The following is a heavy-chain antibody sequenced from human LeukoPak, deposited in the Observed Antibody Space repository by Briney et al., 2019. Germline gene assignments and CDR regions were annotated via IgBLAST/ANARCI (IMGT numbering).Heavy chain of an antibody. V-gene: IGHV1-2*02. D-gene: IGHD6-19*01. J-gene: IGHJ6*02. CDR3: ARVWSSGYHYYGMDV. CDR1: GYTFTGYY. Sequence: ASVTVSCKSSGYTFTGYYMHWVRQPPAQGLEWMGWINPNSGGTNYAQKFQGRVNMTRDTSISTAYMELSSLRSEDTAVYYWARVWSSGYHYYGMDVWGQGTTVTVSS. CDR2: INPNSGGT.